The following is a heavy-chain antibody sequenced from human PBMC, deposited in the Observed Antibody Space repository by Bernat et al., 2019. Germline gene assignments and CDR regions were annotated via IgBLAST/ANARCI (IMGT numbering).Heavy chain of an antibody. D-gene: IGHD2-2*01. CDR3: AGERVVHAFDI. CDR1: GFTFSSYG. V-gene: IGHV3-30*03. Sequence: QVQLVESGGGLVQPGRSLRLSCAASGFTFSSYGMHWVRQAPGKGLEWVAVISYDGSNKYYADSVKGRFTISRDNSKNTLYLQMNSLRAEDTAVYYCAGERVVHAFDIWGQGTMVTVSS. CDR2: ISYDGSNK. J-gene: IGHJ3*02.